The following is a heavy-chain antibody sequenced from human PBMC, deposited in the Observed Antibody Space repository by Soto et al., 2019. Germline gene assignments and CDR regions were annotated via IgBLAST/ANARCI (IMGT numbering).Heavy chain of an antibody. V-gene: IGHV1-69*08. CDR2: IIPILGIA. CDR1: GGTFSSYT. J-gene: IGHJ4*02. Sequence: QVQLVQSGAEVKKPGSSVKVSCKASGGTFSSYTISWVRQAPGQGLEWMGRIIPILGIANYAQKFQGRVTXTXXKSASTAYMELSSLRSEDTAVYYCAREGADYGIDYWGQGTLVTVSS. D-gene: IGHD3-10*01. CDR3: AREGADYGIDY.